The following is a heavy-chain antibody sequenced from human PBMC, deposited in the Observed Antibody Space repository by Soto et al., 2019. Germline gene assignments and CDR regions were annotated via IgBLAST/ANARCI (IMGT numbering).Heavy chain of an antibody. CDR2: IWYDGSNT. J-gene: IGHJ6*02. CDR3: AKGSDYYGSGSYPHPYGMDV. D-gene: IGHD3-10*01. CDR1: GFFLRDFG. Sequence: GGSLRLSCVASGFFLRDFGMHWVRQAPGKGLEWVSVIWYDGSNTYQGESVKGRFTMSRDNSKNTLYLQMNSLRAEDTAVYYCAKGSDYYGSGSYPHPYGMDVWGQGTTVTVAS. V-gene: IGHV3-30*02.